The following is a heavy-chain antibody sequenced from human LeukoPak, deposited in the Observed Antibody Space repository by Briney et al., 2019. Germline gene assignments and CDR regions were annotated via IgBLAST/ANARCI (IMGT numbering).Heavy chain of an antibody. J-gene: IGHJ5*02. Sequence: SETLSLTCAVYGGSFSGYYWSWIRQPPGNGLEWIGEINHSGSTNYNPSLKSRVTISVDTSKNQFSLKLSSVTAADTAVYYCARSGQRIGWFDPWGQGTLVTVSS. V-gene: IGHV4-34*01. D-gene: IGHD1-26*01. CDR2: INHSGST. CDR1: GGSFSGYY. CDR3: ARSGQRIGWFDP.